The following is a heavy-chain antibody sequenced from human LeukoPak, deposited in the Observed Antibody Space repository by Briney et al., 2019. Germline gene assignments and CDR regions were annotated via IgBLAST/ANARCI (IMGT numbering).Heavy chain of an antibody. Sequence: SETLSLTCAVYGGSFSGYYWSWIRQPPGKGLEWIGEISHSGSTNYNPSLKSRVTISVDTSKNQFSLKLSSVTAADTAVYYCARTYSSGWDIYYYYYYGMDVWGQGTTVTVSS. CDR1: GGSFSGYY. V-gene: IGHV4-34*01. D-gene: IGHD6-19*01. CDR3: ARTYSSGWDIYYYYYYGMDV. CDR2: ISHSGST. J-gene: IGHJ6*02.